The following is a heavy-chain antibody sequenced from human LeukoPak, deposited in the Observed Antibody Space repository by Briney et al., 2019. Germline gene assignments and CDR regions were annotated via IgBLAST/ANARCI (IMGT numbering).Heavy chain of an antibody. CDR2: ISWNSGSI. CDR1: GFTFDDYA. CDR3: AKDISYGYGQLSVYYFDY. Sequence: PGRSLRLSCAASGFTFDDYAMHWVRQAPGKGLEWVSGISWNSGSIGYADSVKGRLTISRDNAKNSLYLQMNSLRAEDTALYYCAKDISYGYGQLSVYYFDYWGQGTLVTVSS. V-gene: IGHV3-9*01. D-gene: IGHD5-18*01. J-gene: IGHJ4*02.